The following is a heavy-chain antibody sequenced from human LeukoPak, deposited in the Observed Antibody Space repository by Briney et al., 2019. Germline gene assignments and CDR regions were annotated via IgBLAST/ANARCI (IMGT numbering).Heavy chain of an antibody. V-gene: IGHV3-74*01. CDR3: ASNYGG. CDR2: ITNDGSST. CDR1: GLTFSSHW. J-gene: IGHJ4*02. D-gene: IGHD4-11*01. Sequence: GGSLRLSRAASGLTFSSHWMHWVRQAPGKGLVWVSRITNDGSSTTYADSVKGRFTIPRDNAKNSLSLQMNSLRAEDTAVYCCASNYGGWGQGTLVTVSS.